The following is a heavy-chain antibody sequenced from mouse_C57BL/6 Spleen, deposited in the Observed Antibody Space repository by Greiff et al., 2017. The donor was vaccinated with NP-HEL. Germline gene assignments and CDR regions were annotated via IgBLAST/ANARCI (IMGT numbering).Heavy chain of an antibody. CDR1: GYAFSSSW. D-gene: IGHD1-1*01. CDR2: IYPGDGDT. Sequence: VQLQQSGPELVKPGASVKISCKASGYAFSSSWMNWVKQRPGKGLEWIGRIYPGDGDTNYNGKFKGKATLTADKSSSTAYMQLSSLTSEDSAVYFCARGGATVVAPGYFDVWGTGTTVTVSS. V-gene: IGHV1-82*01. CDR3: ARGGATVVAPGYFDV. J-gene: IGHJ1*03.